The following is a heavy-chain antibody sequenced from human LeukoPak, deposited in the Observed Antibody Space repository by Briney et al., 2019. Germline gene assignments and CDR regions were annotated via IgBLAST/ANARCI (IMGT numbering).Heavy chain of an antibody. V-gene: IGHV1-24*01. D-gene: IGHD3-10*02. Sequence: GASVKVSCKASGYAFTSYDINWVRQTPGKGLEWEGGYDPEDGEIVYAQIFQGRVTMTEDTSTDIAYMELSSLRSEDTAVYYCATELVRGHSYSLDYWGQGTLITVSS. CDR3: ATELVRGHSYSLDY. CDR1: GYAFTSYD. CDR2: YDPEDGEI. J-gene: IGHJ4*02.